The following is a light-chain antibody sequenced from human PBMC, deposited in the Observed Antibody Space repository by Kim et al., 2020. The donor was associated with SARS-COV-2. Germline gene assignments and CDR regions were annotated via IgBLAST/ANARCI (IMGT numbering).Light chain of an antibody. Sequence: GRRVTIFCSGSYSTDGGNTVNWVCQLPGTAPRLLFFVYNRRPSGVPARFSASKSGTSASQAISGLQSEDDADYYCAAWDDNLNGVGFVGGAPLTVL. CDR3: AAWDDNLNGVG. CDR1: YSTDGGNT. J-gene: IGLJ2*01. CDR2: VYN. V-gene: IGLV1-44*01.